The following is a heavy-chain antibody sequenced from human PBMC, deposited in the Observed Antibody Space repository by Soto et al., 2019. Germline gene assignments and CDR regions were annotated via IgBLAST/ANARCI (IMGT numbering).Heavy chain of an antibody. CDR2: ISYDGSNK. Sequence: QVQLVESGGGVVQPGRSLRLSCAASGFTFSNYAMHWVRQAPGKGLEWVAVISYDGSNKYYADSVKGRFIISRDNSKNTLYMQMNSLRPEDTAVYYCARSRDGYRHWGQGTLVTVSS. CDR3: ARSRDGYRH. V-gene: IGHV3-30-3*01. J-gene: IGHJ4*02. D-gene: IGHD5-12*01. CDR1: GFTFSNYA.